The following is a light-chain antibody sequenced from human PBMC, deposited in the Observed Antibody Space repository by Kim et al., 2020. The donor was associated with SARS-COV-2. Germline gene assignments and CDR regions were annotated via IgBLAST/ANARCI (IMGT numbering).Light chain of an antibody. CDR2: LGS. V-gene: IGKV2-28*01. Sequence: GPASISCRSSQSLLHSNGYNYLDWYLQKPGQSPQLLIYLGSNRASGVPDRFSGSGSGTDFTLKISRVEAEDVGVYYCMQALQTPRTFGQGTKL. J-gene: IGKJ2*01. CDR3: MQALQTPRT. CDR1: QSLLHSNGYNY.